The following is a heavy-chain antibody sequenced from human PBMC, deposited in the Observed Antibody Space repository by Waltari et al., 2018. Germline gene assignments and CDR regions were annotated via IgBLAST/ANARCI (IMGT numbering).Heavy chain of an antibody. V-gene: IGHV3-23*04. CDR1: GFSFSNYA. Sequence: EVQLVESGGGPVQSGGSLRLSCEGSGFSFSNYAMSWVRQAPGKRLEWVSSITGEGDNKYDADAVSGRFTISRDNSKNTLYLQMASLRAEDTATYYCARIPYKDFWTGYFFFDLWGQGTQVSVSS. CDR3: ARIPYKDFWTGYFFFDL. D-gene: IGHD3-3*02. CDR2: ITGEGDNK. J-gene: IGHJ4*02.